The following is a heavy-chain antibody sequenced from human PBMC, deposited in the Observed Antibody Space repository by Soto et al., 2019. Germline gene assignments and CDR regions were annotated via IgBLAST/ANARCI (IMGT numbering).Heavy chain of an antibody. J-gene: IGHJ4*02. D-gene: IGHD5-12*01. CDR2: IIPMLDIV. Sequence: SVKVSCKASGGTYSTYTISWVRQAPGQGLEWMGRIIPMLDIVNHAQKFQGRVTITADKSTSTAYMELSSLRSEDTAMYYCARATDVRIEATNFDDWGQGTLVTVAS. V-gene: IGHV1-69*02. CDR1: GGTYSTYT. CDR3: ARATDVRIEATNFDD.